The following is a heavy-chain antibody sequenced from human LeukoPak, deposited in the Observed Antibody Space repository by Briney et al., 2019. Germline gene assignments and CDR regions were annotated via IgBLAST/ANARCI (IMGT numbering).Heavy chain of an antibody. J-gene: IGHJ4*02. V-gene: IGHV1-24*01. CDR2: FDPEDAET. CDR1: GYSLTKLS. D-gene: IGHD2/OR15-2a*01. Sequence: GASVKVSCKVSGYSLTKLSIHWVRQAPGKGLEWMGGFDPEDAETIYAQKFQGRVTMTEDTSSDTAYMELSSLRSEDTAVYYCARDRVISKGYFDYWGQGTLVTVSS. CDR3: ARDRVISKGYFDY.